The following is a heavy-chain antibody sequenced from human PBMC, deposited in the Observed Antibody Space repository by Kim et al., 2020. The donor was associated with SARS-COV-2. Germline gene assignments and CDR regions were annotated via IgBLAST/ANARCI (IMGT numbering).Heavy chain of an antibody. V-gene: IGHV3-11*04. CDR3: ARDGGLSGGGATWDYYYYYGMDV. J-gene: IGHJ6*02. CDR1: GFTFSDYY. Sequence: GGSLRLSCAASGFTFSDYYMSWIRQAPGKGLEWVSYISSSGSTIYYADSVKGRFTISRDNAKNSLYLQMNSLRAEDTAVYYCARDGGLSGGGATWDYYYYYGMDVWGQGTTVTASS. D-gene: IGHD1-26*01. CDR2: ISSSGSTI.